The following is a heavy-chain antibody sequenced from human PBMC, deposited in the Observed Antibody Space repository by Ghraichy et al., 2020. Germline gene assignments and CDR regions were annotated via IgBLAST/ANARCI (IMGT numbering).Heavy chain of an antibody. Sequence: GGSLRLSCAASGFTFSSYAMSWVRQAPGKGLEWVSAISGSGGSTYYADSVRGRFTISRDNSKNTLYLQMNSLRAEDSAVYYCAKDREGLTTVTNFDYWGQGTLVTVSS. CDR1: GFTFSSYA. V-gene: IGHV3-23*01. CDR2: ISGSGGST. D-gene: IGHD4-17*01. J-gene: IGHJ4*02. CDR3: AKDREGLTTVTNFDY.